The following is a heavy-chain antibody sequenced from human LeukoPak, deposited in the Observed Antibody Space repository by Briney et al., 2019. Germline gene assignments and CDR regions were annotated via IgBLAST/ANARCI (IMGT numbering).Heavy chain of an antibody. J-gene: IGHJ6*03. Sequence: SVKVSCKASGGTFTSYAISWVRQAPGQGLEWMGGIIPIFGTANYAQKFQGRVTITADESTSTAYMELSSLRSEDTAVYYCAIGPYYYGSGSYYYYYYMDVWGKGTTVTVSS. CDR1: GGTFTSYA. D-gene: IGHD3-10*01. CDR3: AIGPYYYGSGSYYYYYYMDV. V-gene: IGHV1-69*13. CDR2: IIPIFGTA.